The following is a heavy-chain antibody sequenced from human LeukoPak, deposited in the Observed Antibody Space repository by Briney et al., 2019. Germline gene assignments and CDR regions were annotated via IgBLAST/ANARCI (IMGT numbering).Heavy chain of an antibody. D-gene: IGHD3-10*01. Sequence: GGSLRLSCAASGFTFNRYWMSWVRQAPGKELQWVANIKQDGSAKYYVDSVKGRFTISRDNAKNSPYLQMNSLRAEDTAVYNCAKEGSALWFGELSYYFDYWGQGTLVTVSS. V-gene: IGHV3-7*03. J-gene: IGHJ4*02. CDR1: GFTFNRYW. CDR2: IKQDGSAK. CDR3: AKEGSALWFGELSYYFDY.